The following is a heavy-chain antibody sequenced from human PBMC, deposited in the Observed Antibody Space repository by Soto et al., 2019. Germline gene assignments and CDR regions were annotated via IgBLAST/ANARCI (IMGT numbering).Heavy chain of an antibody. J-gene: IGHJ4*02. CDR1: GGSFSGYY. CDR3: ARGSVN. CDR2: INHSGST. V-gene: IGHV4-34*01. Sequence: SETLSLTCAVYGGSFSGYYWSWIRQPPGKGLEWIGEINHSGSTNYNPSLKSRVTISVDTSKNQFSLKLSSVTAADTAVYYCARGSVNWGQGTLVTVSS.